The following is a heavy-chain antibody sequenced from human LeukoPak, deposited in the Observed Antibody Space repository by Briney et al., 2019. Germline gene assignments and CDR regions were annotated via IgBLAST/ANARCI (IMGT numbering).Heavy chain of an antibody. CDR3: ARGWYYYDSSGYYYSWFDP. Sequence: SETLSLTCTVSGGSISSYYWSWIRQAPGKGLEWIGYICYSGSTNYNPSLKSRVTISVDTSKNQFSLKLSSVTAADTAVYYCARGWYYYDSSGYYYSWFDPWGQGTLVTVSS. CDR2: ICYSGST. D-gene: IGHD3-22*01. V-gene: IGHV4-59*01. J-gene: IGHJ5*02. CDR1: GGSISSYY.